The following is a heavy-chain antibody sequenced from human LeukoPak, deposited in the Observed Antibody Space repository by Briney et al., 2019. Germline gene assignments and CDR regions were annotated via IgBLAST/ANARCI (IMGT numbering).Heavy chain of an antibody. CDR1: GFTFTNAW. CDR3: TRGDGYCSGGSCYYAY. Sequence: GGSLRLSCAASGFTFTNAWMNWVRQAPGKGLEWVGFIRSKAYGGTTEYAASVKGRFTISRDDSKSIAYLQMNSLKTEDTAVYYCTRGDGYCSGGSCYYAYWGQGTLVTVSS. D-gene: IGHD2-15*01. V-gene: IGHV3-49*04. CDR2: IRSKAYGGTT. J-gene: IGHJ4*02.